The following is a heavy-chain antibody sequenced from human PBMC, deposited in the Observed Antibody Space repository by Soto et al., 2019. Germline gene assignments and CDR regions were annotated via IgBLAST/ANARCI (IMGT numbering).Heavy chain of an antibody. V-gene: IGHV5-51*01. D-gene: IGHD4-17*01. CDR2: IYPGDSDT. J-gene: IGHJ4*02. CDR1: GYSFTSYW. Sequence: GESLKISCNGSGYSFTSYWIGWVRQMPGKGLEWMGIIYPGDSDTRYSPSFQGQVTISADKSISTAYLQWSSLRASDTAMYYCASYTDYGDPIFDYWGQGTLVTVSS. CDR3: ASYTDYGDPIFDY.